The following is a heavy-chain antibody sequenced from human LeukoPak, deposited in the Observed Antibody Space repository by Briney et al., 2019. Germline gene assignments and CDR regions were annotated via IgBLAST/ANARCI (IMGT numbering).Heavy chain of an antibody. Sequence: GRSLRLSCAASGFTFHNYAMHWVRQAPGKGLEWVSLIKGNGDTTYNADSVKGRFTISRDNSKNSLYLQINSLRTEDTALYYCAKDIGSGWSFDYWGQGTLVTVSS. J-gene: IGHJ4*02. CDR1: GFTFHNYA. CDR2: IKGNGDTT. CDR3: AKDIGSGWSFDY. V-gene: IGHV3-43*02. D-gene: IGHD6-19*01.